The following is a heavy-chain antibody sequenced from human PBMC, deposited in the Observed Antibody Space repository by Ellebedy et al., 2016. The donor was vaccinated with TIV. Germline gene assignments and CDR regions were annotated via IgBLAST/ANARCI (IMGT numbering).Heavy chain of an antibody. J-gene: IGHJ4*02. CDR1: GGTFSSYA. CDR3: ARAVGSGDYALGSFDN. CDR2: IIPIFGAA. Sequence: AASVKVSCKASGGTFSSYAINWVRQAPGQGLAWMGGIIPIFGAANYAQKFRGRVTITADESTSTAYMQLSSLGSEDTAVYYCARAVGSGDYALGSFDNWGQGTLVTVSS. D-gene: IGHD4-17*01. V-gene: IGHV1-69*13.